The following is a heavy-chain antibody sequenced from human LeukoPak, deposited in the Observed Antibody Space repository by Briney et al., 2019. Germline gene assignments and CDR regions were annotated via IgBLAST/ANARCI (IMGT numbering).Heavy chain of an antibody. CDR1: GFTFSSYA. D-gene: IGHD6-19*01. J-gene: IGHJ4*02. V-gene: IGHV3-9*03. CDR3: AKDSRGWQGGVFDY. CDR2: ISWNSGSI. Sequence: PGGSLRLSCAASGFTFSSYAMHWVRQAPGKGLEWVSGISWNSGSIGYADSVKGRFTISRDNAKNSLYLQMNSLRAEDMALYYCAKDSRGWQGGVFDYWGQGTLVTVSS.